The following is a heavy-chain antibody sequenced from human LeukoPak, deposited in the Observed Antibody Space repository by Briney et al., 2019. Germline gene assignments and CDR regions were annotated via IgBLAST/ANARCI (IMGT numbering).Heavy chain of an antibody. D-gene: IGHD2-21*01. CDR1: GGSISSGGYS. Sequence: PSETLSLTCAVSGGSISSGGYSWSWIRQPPGKGLEWIGYIYHSGSTYYNPSLKSRVTISVDRSKNQFSLKLSSVTAADTAVYYCARSGDGLDCWGQGALVTVSS. J-gene: IGHJ4*02. CDR2: IYHSGST. V-gene: IGHV4-30-2*01. CDR3: ARSGDGLDC.